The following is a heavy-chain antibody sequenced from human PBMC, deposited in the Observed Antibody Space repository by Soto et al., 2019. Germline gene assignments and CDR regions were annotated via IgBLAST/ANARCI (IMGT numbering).Heavy chain of an antibody. D-gene: IGHD1-26*01. J-gene: IGHJ4*02. Sequence: QVQLVESGGGVVQPGRSLRLSCAASGFTFSSYAMHWVRQAPGKGLEWVAVISYDGSNKYYADSVKGRFTISRDNSKNTLYLQMNSLRAEDTAVYYCASRWELSAFGGQGTLVTVSS. CDR3: ASRWELSAF. CDR1: GFTFSSYA. CDR2: ISYDGSNK. V-gene: IGHV3-30-3*01.